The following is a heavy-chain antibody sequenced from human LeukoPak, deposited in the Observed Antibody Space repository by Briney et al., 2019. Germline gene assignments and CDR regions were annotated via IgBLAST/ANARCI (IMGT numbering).Heavy chain of an antibody. CDR1: GYSISSGYY. CDR3: ARSSPGGYFDY. V-gene: IGHV4-38-2*02. Sequence: SETLSLTCTVAGYSISSGYYWGWIRQPPGKGLEGIGSIYHSGSTYYNPSLKSRVTISVDTSKNQFSLKLSSVTAADTAVYYCARSSPGGYFDYGGQGTLVTVSS. D-gene: IGHD3-16*01. CDR2: IYHSGST. J-gene: IGHJ4*02.